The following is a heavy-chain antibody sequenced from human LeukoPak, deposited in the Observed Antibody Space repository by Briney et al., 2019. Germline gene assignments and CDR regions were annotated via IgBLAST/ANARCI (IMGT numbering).Heavy chain of an antibody. CDR2: INSGSTNP. V-gene: IGHV3-21*01. CDR1: GFIFNSYT. D-gene: IGHD6-13*01. J-gene: IGHJ4*02. Sequence: KPGGSLRLSCEASGFIFNSYTMNWIRQAPGKGLEWVASINSGSTNPYYADSVKGRFTISRDDAKKSLYLQMTSLRVEDTSVYYCARDFLAAGDYWGQGTLVTVSS. CDR3: ARDFLAAGDY.